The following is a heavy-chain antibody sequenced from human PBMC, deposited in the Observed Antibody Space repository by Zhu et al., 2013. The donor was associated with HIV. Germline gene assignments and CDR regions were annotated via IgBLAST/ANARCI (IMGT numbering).Heavy chain of an antibody. J-gene: IGHJ4*02. Sequence: VQLVESGGGVVQPGRSLRLSCAASGFTFSSFALHWVRQAPGKGLEWVAAISNDGMNTYYADSVKDRFTVSRDNSKNTLYLQMNSLRTEDTAMYYCARGVSAYWGQGTLVTVSS. CDR1: GFTFSSFA. CDR3: ARGVSAY. CDR2: ISNDGMNT. V-gene: IGHV3-30*04.